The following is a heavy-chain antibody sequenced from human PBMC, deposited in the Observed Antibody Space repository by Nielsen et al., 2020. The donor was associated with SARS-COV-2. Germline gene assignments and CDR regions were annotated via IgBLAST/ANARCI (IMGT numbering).Heavy chain of an antibody. CDR3: AREKDFSFNY. Sequence: LRLSCAISGDSVSSNSAAWNWIRQSPSRGLEWLGRTFYRSKWYNDYAVSVKSRITINPDTSKNHFSLQLNSVTPEDTAVYYCAREKDFSFNYWGQGTLVTVSS. CDR2: TFYRSKWYN. CDR1: GDSVSSNSAA. D-gene: IGHD3/OR15-3a*01. V-gene: IGHV6-1*01. J-gene: IGHJ4*02.